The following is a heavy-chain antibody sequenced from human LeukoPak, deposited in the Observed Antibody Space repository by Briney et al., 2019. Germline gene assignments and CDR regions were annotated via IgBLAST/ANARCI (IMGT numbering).Heavy chain of an antibody. V-gene: IGHV1-2*02. J-gene: IGHJ5*02. CDR2: INPNSGGT. D-gene: IGHD1-14*01. CDR1: GYTFTGYY. CDR3: AREVHEPSSKIQGGHTNHGTTTYNWFDP. Sequence: GASVKVSCKASGYTFTGYYMHWVRQAPGQGLEWMGWINPNSGGTNYAQKFQGRVTMTRDTSISTAYMELSRLRSDDTAVYYCAREVHEPSSKIQGGHTNHGTTTYNWFDPWGQGTLVTVSS.